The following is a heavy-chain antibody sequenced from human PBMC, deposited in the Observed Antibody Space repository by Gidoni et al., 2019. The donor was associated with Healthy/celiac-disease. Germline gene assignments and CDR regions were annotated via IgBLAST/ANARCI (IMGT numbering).Heavy chain of an antibody. CDR2: INSDGSST. CDR1: GFTFSSYW. CDR3: ASCESDYGMDV. Sequence: EVQLVESGGGLVQPGGSLRLPCAASGFTFSSYWMHWVRQAPGKGLVWVSRINSDGSSTSYADSVKGRCTISRDNAKNTLYLQMNSLRAEDTAVYYCASCESDYGMDVWGQGTTVTVSS. J-gene: IGHJ6*02. V-gene: IGHV3-74*01.